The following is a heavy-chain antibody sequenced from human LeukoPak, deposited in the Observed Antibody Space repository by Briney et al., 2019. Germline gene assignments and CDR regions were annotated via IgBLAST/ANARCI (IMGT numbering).Heavy chain of an antibody. CDR1: GFTFSSFV. V-gene: IGHV3-30*18. CDR3: AKAIAAAGTGFVVYYYYYGMDV. J-gene: IGHJ6*04. CDR2: ISYDGSNR. Sequence: QPGGSLRLSCAASGFTFSSFVMHWVRQAPGKGLEWVAVISYDGSNRYYADSVKGRFTISRDNSRNTLYLQMNSLRAEDTAVYYCAKAIAAAGTGFVVYYYYYGMDVWGKGTTVTVSS. D-gene: IGHD6-13*01.